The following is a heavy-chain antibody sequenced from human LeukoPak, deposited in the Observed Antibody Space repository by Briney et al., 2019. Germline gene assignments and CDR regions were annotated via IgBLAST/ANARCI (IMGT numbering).Heavy chain of an antibody. Sequence: PSETLSLTCTVSGGSISTYYWSWLRQPPGKGLEWIGYIYYTGSTSYNPSLKSRVTMSLDASKNQFSLELNSVTPVDTAVYYCARGGNYWPQWWFDPWGRGTLVSVSS. CDR3: ARGGNYWPQWWFDP. V-gene: IGHV4-59*01. CDR2: IYYTGST. CDR1: GGSISTYY. J-gene: IGHJ5*02. D-gene: IGHD1-26*01.